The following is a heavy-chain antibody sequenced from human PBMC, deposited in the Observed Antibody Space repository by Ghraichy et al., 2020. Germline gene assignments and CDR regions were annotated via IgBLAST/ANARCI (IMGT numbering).Heavy chain of an antibody. CDR1: GFTFSSYA. Sequence: GGSLRLSCAASGFTFSSYAMSWVRQAPGKGLEWVSGITGSGGSTYYADSVKGRFTISRDNSKNTLYLQMNSLRAEDTAVYYCAKVLSTEARPYYFDYWGQGILVTVSS. CDR3: AKVLSTEARPYYFDY. J-gene: IGHJ4*02. V-gene: IGHV3-23*01. D-gene: IGHD6-6*01. CDR2: ITGSGGST.